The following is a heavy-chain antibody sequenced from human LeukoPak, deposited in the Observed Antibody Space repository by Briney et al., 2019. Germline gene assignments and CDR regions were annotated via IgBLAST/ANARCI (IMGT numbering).Heavy chain of an antibody. CDR1: GGSISSSSYY. D-gene: IGHD6-13*01. CDR2: IYYSGST. CDR3: ARVTGYVMEDYFDY. V-gene: IGHV4-39*07. Sequence: SETLSLTCTVSGGSISSSSYYWGRIRQPPGKGLEWLGSIYYSGSTYYNPSLKSRVTISVDTSKNQFSLKLSSVTAADTAVYYCARVTGYVMEDYFDYWGQGTLVTVSS. J-gene: IGHJ4*02.